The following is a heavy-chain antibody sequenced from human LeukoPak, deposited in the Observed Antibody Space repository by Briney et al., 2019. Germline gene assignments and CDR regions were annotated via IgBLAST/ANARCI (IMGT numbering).Heavy chain of an antibody. CDR3: ARLPGYCSSTSCFIDP. V-gene: IGHV4-39*01. CDR1: GDSINNNNYY. Sequence: PSETLSLTCTVSGDSINNNNYYWGWVRQPPGKGLEWIGNIYYNGRTYYSPSLKSRGTISVDTSNNQFSLRLSSVTAADTAVYYCARLPGYCSSTSCFIDPWGQGTLVTVSS. D-gene: IGHD2-2*01. J-gene: IGHJ5*02. CDR2: IYYNGRT.